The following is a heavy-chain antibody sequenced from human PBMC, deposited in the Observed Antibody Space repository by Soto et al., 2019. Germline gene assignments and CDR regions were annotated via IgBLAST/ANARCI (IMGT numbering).Heavy chain of an antibody. CDR2: IYSGGST. CDR1: GFTVSSNY. Sequence: EVQLVESGGGLVQPGGSLRLSCAASGFTVSSNYMSWVRQAPGKGLEWVSVIYSGGSTYYADSVKGRFTISRHNSKNTLYLQMNSLRAEDTAVYYGAGRVYSSEDYYYGMDVWGQGTTVTVSS. CDR3: AGRVYSSEDYYYGMDV. D-gene: IGHD6-25*01. J-gene: IGHJ6*02. V-gene: IGHV3-53*04.